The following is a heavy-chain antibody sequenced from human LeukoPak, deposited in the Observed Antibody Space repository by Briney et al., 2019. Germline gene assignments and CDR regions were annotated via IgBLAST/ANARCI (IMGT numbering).Heavy chain of an antibody. J-gene: IGHJ1*01. CDR3: ARAAGYSSSWYYFQH. V-gene: IGHV3-30*04. CDR2: ISHDGTNK. CDR1: GFTFSTFA. D-gene: IGHD6-13*01. Sequence: GKSLRLSCAASGFTFSTFAMHWVRQAPGKGLEWVAGISHDGTNKYYADSVKGRFTISRDKSNNRPYVQMNSLRREDTAVYYCARAAGYSSSWYYFQHWGQGTLVTVSS.